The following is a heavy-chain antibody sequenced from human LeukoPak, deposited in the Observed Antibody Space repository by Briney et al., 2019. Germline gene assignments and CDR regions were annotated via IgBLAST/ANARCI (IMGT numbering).Heavy chain of an antibody. CDR1: GFTFSSYW. CDR3: ARDGGSSWYYFDY. Sequence: PGGSLRLSCAASGFTFSSYWMSWVRQAPGEGLEWVANIKQDGSEKYYVDSVKGRFTISRDNAKNSLYLQMNSLRAEDTAVYYCARDGGSSWYYFDYWGQGTLVTVSS. D-gene: IGHD6-13*01. V-gene: IGHV3-7*01. J-gene: IGHJ4*02. CDR2: IKQDGSEK.